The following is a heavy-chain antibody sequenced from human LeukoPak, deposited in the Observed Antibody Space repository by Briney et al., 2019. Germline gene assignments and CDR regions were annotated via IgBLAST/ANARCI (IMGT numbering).Heavy chain of an antibody. CDR3: ARDPPPDYYDSSGYYQVS. Sequence: PGGSLRLSCAASGFTFSSYGMHWVRQAPGKGLEWVAVIWYDGSNKYYADSVKGRFTISRDNSKNTLYLQMNSLRAEDTAVYYCARDPPPDYYDSSGYYQVSWGQGTLVTVSS. CDR1: GFTFSSYG. V-gene: IGHV3-33*01. D-gene: IGHD3-22*01. CDR2: IWYDGSNK. J-gene: IGHJ5*02.